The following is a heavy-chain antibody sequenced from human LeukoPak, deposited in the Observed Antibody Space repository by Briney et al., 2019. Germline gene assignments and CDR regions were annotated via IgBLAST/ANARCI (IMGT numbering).Heavy chain of an antibody. Sequence: GESLKISCKGSGYSFTSYWIGWVRQMPGKGLEWMGIIYPGDSDTRYSPSFQGQVTISADKSISTAYLQWSSLKASDTAIYYCARPEYSTSGWSYFDYWGQGTLVTVSS. J-gene: IGHJ4*02. CDR2: IYPGDSDT. D-gene: IGHD6-19*01. V-gene: IGHV5-51*01. CDR1: GYSFTSYW. CDR3: ARPEYSTSGWSYFDY.